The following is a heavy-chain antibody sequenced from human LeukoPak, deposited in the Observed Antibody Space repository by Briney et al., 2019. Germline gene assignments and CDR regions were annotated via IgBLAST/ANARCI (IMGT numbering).Heavy chain of an antibody. CDR2: MYTSGY. V-gene: IGHV4-4*07. Sequence: PSETLSLTCTVSGGSISNYYWSWIRQPAGKGLEWIGRMYTSGYNYNPSLKSRVTMSIDTSKNQFSLKLSSVTAADTAVYYCSGGRVGWDFDYWGQGTLVTVSS. CDR3: SGGRVGWDFDY. J-gene: IGHJ4*02. CDR1: GGSISNYY. D-gene: IGHD1-26*01.